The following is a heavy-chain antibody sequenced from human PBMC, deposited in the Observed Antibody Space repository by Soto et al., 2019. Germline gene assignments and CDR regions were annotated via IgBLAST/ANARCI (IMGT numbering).Heavy chain of an antibody. CDR1: GYTFTNYV. CDR3: ARLTTATTLGSNYFYYYMDV. Sequence: QVQLVQSGAEVKKPGASVRVSCKASGYTFTNYVMHWVRQAPGQRLEWMGWINAGNGNTKYSQKLQGRVTITRDTSASTAYMELSSLRSEDTAIYYCARLTTATTLGSNYFYYYMDVWGKGTTVTVSS. J-gene: IGHJ6*03. D-gene: IGHD4-4*01. V-gene: IGHV1-3*01. CDR2: INAGNGNT.